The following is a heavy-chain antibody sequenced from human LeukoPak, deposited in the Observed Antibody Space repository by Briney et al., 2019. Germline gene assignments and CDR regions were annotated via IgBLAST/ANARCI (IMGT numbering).Heavy chain of an antibody. CDR1: GFTFSHYW. J-gene: IGHJ4*02. Sequence: GGSLRLSCAASGFTFSHYWMSWVRQAPGKRLERVASIKQDGSQKYYGDSVKGRFTISRDNAKNSLYLQVNSLRAEGTAFYYCAKDDNSWSLDYWGQGTLVTVSS. D-gene: IGHD6-13*01. V-gene: IGHV3-7*01. CDR2: IKQDGSQK. CDR3: AKDDNSWSLDY.